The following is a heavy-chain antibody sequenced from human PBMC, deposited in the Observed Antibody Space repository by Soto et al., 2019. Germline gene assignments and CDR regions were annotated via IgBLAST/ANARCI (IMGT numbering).Heavy chain of an antibody. V-gene: IGHV4-31*03. D-gene: IGHD3-10*01. J-gene: IGHJ4*02. Sequence: SETLSLTCTVSGGSISSGGYYWSWIRQHPGKGLEWIGYIYYSGSTYYNPSLKSRVTISVDTSKNQFSLKLSSVTAADTAVYYCARVFRPLRVRGVYYFDYWGQGTLVTVSS. CDR2: IYYSGST. CDR3: ARVFRPLRVRGVYYFDY. CDR1: GGSISSGGYY.